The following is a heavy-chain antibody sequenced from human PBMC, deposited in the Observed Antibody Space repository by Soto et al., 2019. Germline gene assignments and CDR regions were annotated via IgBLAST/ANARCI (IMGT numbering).Heavy chain of an antibody. Sequence: EVQLLESGGGLVQPGGSLRLSCAASGFTFSSYAMSWVRQAPGKGLEWVSAISGSGGSTYYADSVKGRFTISRDNSKNTLYLQMNRLRAEDTAVYYCAKDLFGSSWYPDPGDYWGQGTLVTGSS. CDR3: AKDLFGSSWYPDPGDY. V-gene: IGHV3-23*01. CDR1: GFTFSSYA. J-gene: IGHJ4*02. D-gene: IGHD6-13*01. CDR2: ISGSGGST.